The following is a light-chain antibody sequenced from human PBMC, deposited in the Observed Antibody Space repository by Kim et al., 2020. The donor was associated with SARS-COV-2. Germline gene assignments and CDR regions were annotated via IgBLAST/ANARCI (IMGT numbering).Light chain of an antibody. J-gene: IGLJ2*01. CDR3: QSYNRDNVI. Sequence: GETVTISCTRSSGSIDDNYGQWYQQRPGGVPTTVISEDDQRPSGVSDRFSGSIDNSSNSASLTISGLRTEGEADYFCQSYNRDNVIFGGGTQLTVL. CDR2: EDD. CDR1: SGSIDDNY. V-gene: IGLV6-57*03.